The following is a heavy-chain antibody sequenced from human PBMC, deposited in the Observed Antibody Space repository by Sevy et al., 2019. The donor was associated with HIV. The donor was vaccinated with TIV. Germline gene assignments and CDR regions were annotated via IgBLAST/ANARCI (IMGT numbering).Heavy chain of an antibody. D-gene: IGHD6-13*01. CDR3: ARYIAAVGNNWFDP. CDR2: IHYSGST. J-gene: IGHJ5*02. CDR1: GGSISSSSYY. V-gene: IGHV4-39*01. Sequence: SETLSLTCTVSGGSISSSSYYWGWIRQPAGKGLDWIGSIHYSGSTNYNPSLKSRVTISVDTSKNQFFLRLSSVTAADTAVYYCARYIAAVGNNWFDPWGQGTLVTVSS.